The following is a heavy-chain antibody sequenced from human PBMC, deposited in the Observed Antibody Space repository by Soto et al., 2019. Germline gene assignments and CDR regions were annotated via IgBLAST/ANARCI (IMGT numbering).Heavy chain of an antibody. V-gene: IGHV1-69*06. J-gene: IGHJ6*02. CDR3: ARAAEYSSSSQRYYYYGMDV. Sequence: SVKVSCKASGGTFSSYAISWVRQAPGQGLEWMGGIIPIFGTANYAQKFQGRVTITADKSTSTAYMELSSLRSEDTAVYYCARAAEYSSSSQRYYYYGMDVWGQGTTVTVSS. CDR2: IIPIFGTA. D-gene: IGHD6-6*01. CDR1: GGTFSSYA.